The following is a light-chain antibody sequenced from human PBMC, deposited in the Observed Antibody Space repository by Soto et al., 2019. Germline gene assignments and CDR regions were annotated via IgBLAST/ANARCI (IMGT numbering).Light chain of an antibody. Sequence: QSVLTQPASASGSPGQSIAISCIGVRTDGDGHDYVSWYQQHPGQAPQLIIYDVYNRPSGVSDRFSGSKSGNTASLIISGLQAEDEADYFCTSYTASSPFYVFGAGTKVTVL. CDR1: RTDGDGHDY. CDR2: DVY. CDR3: TSYTASSPFYV. V-gene: IGLV2-14*03. J-gene: IGLJ1*01.